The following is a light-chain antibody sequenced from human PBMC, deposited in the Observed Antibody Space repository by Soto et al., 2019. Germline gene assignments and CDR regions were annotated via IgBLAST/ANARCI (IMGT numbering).Light chain of an antibody. Sequence: DSQMTQSPSTLSASVGDRVTITCRASQSINSWLAWYQQKPGKAPKLLIYDASSLESGVPSRFSGSGSGTEFTLTISSLQPDDFATYYCQQYNSYSTTTFGQGTKVDIK. V-gene: IGKV1-5*01. CDR2: DAS. J-gene: IGKJ1*01. CDR3: QQYNSYSTTT. CDR1: QSINSW.